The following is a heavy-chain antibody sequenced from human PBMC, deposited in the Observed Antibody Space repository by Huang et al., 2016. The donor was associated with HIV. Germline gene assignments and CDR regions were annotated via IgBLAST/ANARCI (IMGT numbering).Heavy chain of an antibody. D-gene: IGHD5-12*01. CDR1: RFTFSNYA. J-gene: IGHJ6*03. Sequence: QVQLVESGGGVVQPGRSLRLSCAASRFTFSNYAMHWVRQAPGKGLGGVSVISYDGSNKYDADSVKGRFTISRDNSKNTLYLQMNSLRAEDTAVYYCARDLWLRDLYYYYYMDVWGKGTTVTVSS. CDR2: ISYDGSNK. CDR3: ARDLWLRDLYYYYYMDV. V-gene: IGHV3-30-3*01.